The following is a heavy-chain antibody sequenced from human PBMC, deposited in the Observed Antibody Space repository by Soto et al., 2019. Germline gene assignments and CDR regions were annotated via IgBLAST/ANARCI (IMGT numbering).Heavy chain of an antibody. J-gene: IGHJ5*02. Sequence: QVQLQASGPGLVKPSQTLSLICTVSGGSISTGDFSWSWIRQHPGKGLGWIGDMYHSGSPYYNPSLKSRLTISVDPSKSQCSLRLSSVTAADTAVYYCARTRGNVVGLNLEDTYFDPWGQGTLVTVSS. D-gene: IGHD2-21*01. CDR2: MYHSGSP. V-gene: IGHV4-31*03. CDR3: ARTRGNVVGLNLEDTYFDP. CDR1: GGSISTGDFS.